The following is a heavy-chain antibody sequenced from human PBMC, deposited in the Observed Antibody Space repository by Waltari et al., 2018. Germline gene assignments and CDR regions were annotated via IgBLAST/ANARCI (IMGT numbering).Heavy chain of an antibody. CDR2: INSDGSTT. J-gene: IGHJ4*02. CDR1: GFPFSSYW. D-gene: IGHD4-17*01. CDR3: ARNGGDDYGDYVLY. V-gene: IGHV3-74*01. Sequence: EVQLVESGGGLVQPGGSLRLSCAASGFPFSSYWMHWVRQAPGKGLVWVSRINSDGSTTSYADSVKGRFTISRDNAGNTLYLQMNSLRAEDTAVYYCARNGGDDYGDYVLYWGQGILVTVSS.